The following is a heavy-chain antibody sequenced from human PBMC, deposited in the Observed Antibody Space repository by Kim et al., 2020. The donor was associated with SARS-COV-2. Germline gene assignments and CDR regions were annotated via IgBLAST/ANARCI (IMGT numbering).Heavy chain of an antibody. CDR1: GFTFSNYA. Sequence: GGSLRLSCAASGFTFSNYAMSWVRQAPGKGLEWVSVIGGGGGGTYYADSVKGRFTISRDNSKNTLNLQMNSLRAEDTAVYYCAKDEYSSGNHKLDYWGQGTLVTVSS. CDR2: IGGGGGGT. J-gene: IGHJ4*02. D-gene: IGHD6-19*01. V-gene: IGHV3-23*01. CDR3: AKDEYSSGNHKLDY.